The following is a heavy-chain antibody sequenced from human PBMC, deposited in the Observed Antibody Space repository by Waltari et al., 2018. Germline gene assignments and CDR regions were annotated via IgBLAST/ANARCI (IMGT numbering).Heavy chain of an antibody. CDR1: LS. Sequence: LSMHWVRQAPGKGLEWMGGFDPEDGETIYAQKFQGRVTMTEDTSTDTAYMELSSLRSEDTAVYYCAHIAVAGTGQYYYYMDVWGKGTTVTVSS. CDR3: AHIAVAGTGQYYYYMDV. D-gene: IGHD6-19*01. J-gene: IGHJ6*03. CDR2: FDPEDGET. V-gene: IGHV1-24*01.